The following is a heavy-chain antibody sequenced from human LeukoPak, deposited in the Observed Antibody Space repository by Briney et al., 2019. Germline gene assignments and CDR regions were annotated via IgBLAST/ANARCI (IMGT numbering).Heavy chain of an antibody. D-gene: IGHD3-22*01. CDR1: GFTFSSYS. J-gene: IGHJ4*02. CDR3: ASIPRTYYYDSSLKFY. Sequence: PGGSLRLSCAASGFTFSSYSMNWVRQAPGKGLEWVSSISSSSSYIYYADSVKGRFTISRDNAKNSLYLQMNSLRAEDTAVYYCASIPRTYYYDSSLKFYWGQGTLVTVSS. V-gene: IGHV3-21*01. CDR2: ISSSSSYI.